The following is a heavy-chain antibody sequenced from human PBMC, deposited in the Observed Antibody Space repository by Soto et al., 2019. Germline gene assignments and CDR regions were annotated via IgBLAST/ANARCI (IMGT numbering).Heavy chain of an antibody. CDR3: AKRRVPSGSSYYGLGV. CDR1: GFDFTAAW. D-gene: IGHD3-10*01. V-gene: IGHV3-15*07. Sequence: QLVESGGGLVTPGKSVTLSCVGSGFDFTAAWMHWVRQAPGTGLEWVGRIKSRGSGGTTDYSAPVRGRFTISRVDLEDTVYLQMSRLKSEDTVVYFCAKRRVPSGSSYYGLGVWGQGSTVTVTS. J-gene: IGHJ6*01. CDR2: IKSRGSGGTT.